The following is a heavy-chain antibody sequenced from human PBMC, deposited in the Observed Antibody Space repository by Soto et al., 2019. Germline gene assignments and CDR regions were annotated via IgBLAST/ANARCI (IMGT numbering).Heavy chain of an antibody. J-gene: IGHJ4*02. CDR3: ARTITRENFGVVIRRSHFDY. D-gene: IGHD3-3*01. CDR1: GGSFSGYY. Sequence: SETLSLTCAVYGGSFSGYYWSWIRQPPGKGLEWIGEINHSGSTNYNPSLKSRVTISVDTSKNQFSLKLSSVTAADTAVYYCARTITRENFGVVIRRSHFDYWGQGTLVTVSA. CDR2: INHSGST. V-gene: IGHV4-34*01.